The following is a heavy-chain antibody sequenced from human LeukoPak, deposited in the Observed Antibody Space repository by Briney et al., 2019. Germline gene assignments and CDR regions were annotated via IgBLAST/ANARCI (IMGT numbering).Heavy chain of an antibody. J-gene: IGHJ5*02. D-gene: IGHD2-2*01. V-gene: IGHV1-8*01. CDR3: AREGYCSSTSCYGVDP. CDR1: GYTFTSYD. Sequence: ASVKVSCKASGYTFTSYDINWVRQPTGQGLEWMGWMNPNSGNTGYAQKFQGRVTMTRNTSISTAYMELSSLRSEDTAVYYCAREGYCSSTSCYGVDPWGQGTLVTVSS. CDR2: MNPNSGNT.